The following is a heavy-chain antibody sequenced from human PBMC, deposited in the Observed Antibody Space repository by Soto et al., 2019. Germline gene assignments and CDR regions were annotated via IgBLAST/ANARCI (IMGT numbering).Heavy chain of an antibody. D-gene: IGHD6-6*01. Sequence: QVQLVQSGAEVKKPGSSVKVSCKASGGTFSSYAISWVRQAPGQGLEWMGGIIPIFGTANYAQKFQGRVTSXXDXSXXTAYMELSSLRSEDTAVYYCASHGQSIADSAGMDVWGQGTTVTVSS. V-gene: IGHV1-69*12. CDR1: GGTFSSYA. CDR2: IIPIFGTA. CDR3: ASHGQSIADSAGMDV. J-gene: IGHJ6*02.